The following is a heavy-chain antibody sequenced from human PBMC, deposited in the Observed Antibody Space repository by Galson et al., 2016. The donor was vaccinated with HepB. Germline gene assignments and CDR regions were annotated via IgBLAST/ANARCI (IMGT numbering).Heavy chain of an antibody. CDR2: IYGDDDK. Sequence: PALVKPTQTLTLTCNFSGFSLTSGVVGVGWLRQPPGKALEWLALIYGDDDKTFSPSLRSRVTITKDTSKNQVVLRLTNVDPLDPATYFCAHLQRGTTFDYWGQGILVAVSS. CDR3: AHLQRGTTFDY. V-gene: IGHV2-5*02. J-gene: IGHJ4*02. CDR1: GFSLTSGVVG. D-gene: IGHD1-14*01.